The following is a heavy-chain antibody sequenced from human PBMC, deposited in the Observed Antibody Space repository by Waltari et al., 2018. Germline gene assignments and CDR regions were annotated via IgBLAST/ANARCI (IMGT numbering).Heavy chain of an antibody. CDR3: ARAAAGPPRGGTFDY. V-gene: IGHV4-4*02. J-gene: IGHJ4*02. Sequence: QVQLQESRPGLVKPARTLSLTCAVSGGAISCSNWWSWVRQPPGQGLEWIGEIYHSGSTNNNPSLTMRGTISVDKSKNQFSLTLSSGTAADTAVYYCARAAAGPPRGGTFDYWGQGTLVTVSS. CDR1: GGAISCSNW. CDR2: IYHSGST. D-gene: IGHD6-13*01.